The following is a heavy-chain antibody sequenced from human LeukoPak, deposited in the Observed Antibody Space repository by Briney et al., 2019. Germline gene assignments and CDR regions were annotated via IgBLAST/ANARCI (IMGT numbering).Heavy chain of an antibody. CDR3: ARGPYSSGWYSAEKYYYGMDV. V-gene: IGHV4-59*01. CDR1: GGSISSYY. Sequence: TSETLSLTCTVSGGSISSYYWSWIRQPPGKGLEWIGYIYYSGSTNYNPSLKSRVTISVDTSKNQFSLKLSSVTAADTAVYYCARGPYSSGWYSAEKYYYGMDVWGQGTTVTVSS. D-gene: IGHD6-19*01. CDR2: IYYSGST. J-gene: IGHJ6*02.